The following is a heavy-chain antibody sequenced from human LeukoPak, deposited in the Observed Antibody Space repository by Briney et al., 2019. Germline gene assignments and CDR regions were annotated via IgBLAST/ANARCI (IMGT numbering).Heavy chain of an antibody. CDR2: IYYSGST. CDR3: ARAYCSSTSCWGRNNWFDP. J-gene: IGHJ5*02. CDR1: GGSISSGGYY. V-gene: IGHV4-31*03. Sequence: SETLSLTCTVSGGSISSGGYYWSWIRQHPGKGLEWIGYIYYSGSTYYNPSLKSRVTISVDTSKNQFSLKLSSVTAADTAVYYCARAYCSSTSCWGRNNWFDPWGQGTLVTVSS. D-gene: IGHD2-2*01.